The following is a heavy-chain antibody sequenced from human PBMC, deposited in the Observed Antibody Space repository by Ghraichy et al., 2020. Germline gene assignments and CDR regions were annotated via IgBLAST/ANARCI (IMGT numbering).Heavy chain of an antibody. V-gene: IGHV4-59*13. CDR1: GGSISRYY. Sequence: SETLSLTCTVSGGSISRYYCSWIRQTPGKGLEWIGSISYSGRANYSPSLTSRVTISVDTSKNQFSLKLTPVNAADTAVYYCARGRSSGGSYAFDTWGQGTMVTVSS. CDR2: ISYSGRA. CDR3: ARGRSSGGSYAFDT. D-gene: IGHD3-22*01. J-gene: IGHJ3*02.